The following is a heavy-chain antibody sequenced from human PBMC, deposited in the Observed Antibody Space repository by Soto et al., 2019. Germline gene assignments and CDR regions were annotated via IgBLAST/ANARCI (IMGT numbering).Heavy chain of an antibody. V-gene: IGHV4-39*01. J-gene: IGHJ1*01. CDR1: GGSISSSRYY. CDR3: ARLRSGSYYTPEYFQH. D-gene: IGHD1-26*01. Sequence: SSETLSLTCTVSGGSISSSRYYWGWIRQPPGKGLEWIGSIYYSGSTYYNPSLKSRVTISVDTSKNQFSLKLSSVTAADTAVYYCARLRSGSYYTPEYFQHWGQGTLVTVSS. CDR2: IYYSGST.